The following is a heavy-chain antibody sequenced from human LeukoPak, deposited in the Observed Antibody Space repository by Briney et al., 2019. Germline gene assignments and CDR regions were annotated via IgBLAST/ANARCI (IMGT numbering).Heavy chain of an antibody. CDR1: GYTFSGHY. CDR3: AREYISSWFDF. J-gene: IGHJ4*02. CDR2: INPNTGAT. Sequence: ASVKVSCKASGYTFSGHYMHWVRQAPGQGLEWMGWINPNTGATNYAQKFQGWVTMTRDMSISTTYKELSRLRSDDTAVYFCAREYISSWFDFWGQGTLVTVSS. V-gene: IGHV1-2*04. D-gene: IGHD6-13*01.